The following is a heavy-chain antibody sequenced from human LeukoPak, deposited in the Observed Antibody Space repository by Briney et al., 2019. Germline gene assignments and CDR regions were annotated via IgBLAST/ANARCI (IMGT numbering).Heavy chain of an antibody. CDR1: GGSISSYY. D-gene: IGHD3-3*01. Sequence: SETLSLTCTVSGGSISSYYWSWIRQPPGKGLEWIGYIYYSGSTNYNPSLKSRVTISVDTSKNQFSLKLSSVTAADTAVYYCARSFYDFWSGYYRNWFDPWGQGTLVTVS. V-gene: IGHV4-59*01. CDR3: ARSFYDFWSGYYRNWFDP. CDR2: IYYSGST. J-gene: IGHJ5*02.